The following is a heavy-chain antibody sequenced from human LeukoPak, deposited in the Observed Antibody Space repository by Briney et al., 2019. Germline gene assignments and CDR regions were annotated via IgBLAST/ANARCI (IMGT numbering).Heavy chain of an antibody. D-gene: IGHD3-3*01. Sequence: PGGSLRLSCAASGFTFSNYAMYWVRQAPGKGLEWVAFLTYDGSNKDYADSVKGRFTISRDNSKNTLYLQMNSQRAEDTAVSYCAKDRSYAWSPAYWGRGALVTVSS. V-gene: IGHV3-30*02. CDR1: GFTFSNYA. CDR2: LTYDGSNK. CDR3: AKDRSYAWSPAY. J-gene: IGHJ4*02.